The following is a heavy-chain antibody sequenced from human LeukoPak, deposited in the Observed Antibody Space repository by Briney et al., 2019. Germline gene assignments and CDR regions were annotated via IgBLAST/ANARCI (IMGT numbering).Heavy chain of an antibody. CDR3: AVAQYDFWSGYYNFDY. D-gene: IGHD3-3*01. CDR2: IVVGSGNT. CDR1: GFTFTSSA. J-gene: IGHJ4*02. V-gene: IGHV1-58*01. Sequence: SVKVSCKASGFTFTSSAVQWVRQARGQRLEWIGWIVVGSGNTNYAQKFQERVTITRDMSTSTAYMELSSLRSEDTAVYYCAVAQYDFWSGYYNFDYWGQGTLVTVSS.